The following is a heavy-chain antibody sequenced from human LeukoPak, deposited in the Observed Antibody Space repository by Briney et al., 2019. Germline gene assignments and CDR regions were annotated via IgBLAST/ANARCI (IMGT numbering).Heavy chain of an antibody. D-gene: IGHD3-10*01. Sequence: GGSLRLSCEASGFTFSTYHMNWVRQAPGKGLEWVSSITSGRNYKYYADSVEGRFTISRDNTKNSLYLQMNSLRAEDKAVYYCARDYYGSGPLDYYPMDAWGQGTTVTVSS. CDR3: ARDYYGSGPLDYYPMDA. V-gene: IGHV3-21*01. J-gene: IGHJ6*02. CDR2: ITSGRNYK. CDR1: GFTFSTYH.